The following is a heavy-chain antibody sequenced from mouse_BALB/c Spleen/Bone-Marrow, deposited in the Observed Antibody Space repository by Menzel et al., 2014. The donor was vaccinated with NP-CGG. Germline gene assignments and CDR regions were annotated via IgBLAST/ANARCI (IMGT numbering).Heavy chain of an antibody. CDR3: NADTRAMDY. V-gene: IGHV14-4*02. Sequence: EVKLQESGAELVRSGASVKLSCTGSGFNIKDFYMHWVKQRPEQGLEWVGWIDPENGDTEYAPKFQGKATLTADTSSNAAYRQLNSLTSEDTAVYCCNADTRAMDYWGQGTPVTVSS. CDR1: GFNIKDFY. CDR2: IDPENGDT. J-gene: IGHJ4*01.